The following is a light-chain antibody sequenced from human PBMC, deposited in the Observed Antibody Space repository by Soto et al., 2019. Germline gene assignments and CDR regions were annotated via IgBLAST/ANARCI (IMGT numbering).Light chain of an antibody. CDR1: QSVSSY. Sequence: EIVLTQSPATLSLSPGERATLSCRASQSVSSYLAWYQQKPGQAPRLLIYDASNRATGVPARFSGSGSGTDVTLTISSLEPEDFADYYCQQRSNWTPWTFGQGTKVEIK. CDR3: QQRSNWTPWT. J-gene: IGKJ1*01. CDR2: DAS. V-gene: IGKV3-11*01.